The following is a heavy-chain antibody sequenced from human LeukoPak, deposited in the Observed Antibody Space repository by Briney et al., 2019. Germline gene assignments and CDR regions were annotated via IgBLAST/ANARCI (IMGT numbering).Heavy chain of an antibody. CDR3: ERGRDVVVVPAADFDY. D-gene: IGHD2-2*01. V-gene: IGHV6-1*01. CDR1: GDSVSRNNIA. CDR2: TYYRSKWYN. Sequence: SQTLSLTCAISGDSVSRNNIAWNWIRQSPSRGLEWLGRTYYRSKWYNDYAVSVKSRITITPDTSKNQFSLQLNSVTPEDTAVYYCERGRDVVVVPAADFDYWGQGTLVTVSS. J-gene: IGHJ4*02.